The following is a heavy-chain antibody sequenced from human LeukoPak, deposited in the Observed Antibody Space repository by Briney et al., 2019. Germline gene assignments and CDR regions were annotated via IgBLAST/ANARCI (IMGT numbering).Heavy chain of an antibody. Sequence: GESLKISCKVSGSLFTSYCIGWVRQLPGKGLEWMGIIYPGDSGPTYSPSFQGQVTISVDKSINTAYLQWSSLQASDTAMYYCGMSGDRVPLQDDVFDVWGQGTMVTVST. J-gene: IGHJ3*01. D-gene: IGHD1-26*01. CDR1: GSLFTSYC. CDR2: IYPGDSGP. V-gene: IGHV5-51*01. CDR3: GMSGDRVPLQDDVFDV.